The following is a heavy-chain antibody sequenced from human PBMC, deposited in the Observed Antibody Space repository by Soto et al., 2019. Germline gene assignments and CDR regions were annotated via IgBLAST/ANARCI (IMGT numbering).Heavy chain of an antibody. D-gene: IGHD6-19*01. CDR1: GDFLTTYC. CDR2: IFYGGHT. V-gene: IGHV4-59*01. Sequence: SETLSLTCDVSGDFLTTYCWNWIRQSPGKGLEWIGYIFYGGHTNYNPSLRGRATISVDTSKNRFSLKLSSVTAADTAVYYCARSPQYSSGWNGGFDYWGQGTLVTVSS. J-gene: IGHJ4*02. CDR3: ARSPQYSSGWNGGFDY.